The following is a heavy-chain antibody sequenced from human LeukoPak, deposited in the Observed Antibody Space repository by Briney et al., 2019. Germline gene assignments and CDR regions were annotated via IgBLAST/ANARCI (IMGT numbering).Heavy chain of an antibody. V-gene: IGHV3-30*04. CDR1: RFNFSSYA. CDR3: ARVDDLDAFDT. CDR2: IADDGSNK. D-gene: IGHD2-2*03. J-gene: IGHJ3*02. Sequence: GGSLRLSCAASRFNFSSYAMHWVRQAPGKGLEWVAVIADDGSNKYYADSVKGRFTISRDNSNNTLYLQMNSLRAEDTAVYYCARVDDLDAFDTWGQGTMVTVSS.